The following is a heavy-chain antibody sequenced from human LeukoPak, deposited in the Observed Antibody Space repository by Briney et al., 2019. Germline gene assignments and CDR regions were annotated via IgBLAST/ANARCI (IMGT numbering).Heavy chain of an antibody. Sequence: GSLRLSCVASGFSISPVWMTWVRQAPGKGLEWVANMRGDGSRLYYVDSVQGRFTISRDNARTSLYLQMNSLRPDDTAFYYCAKADYSSSWYDTFDMWGQGTMVTVSS. CDR2: MRGDGSRL. V-gene: IGHV3-7*03. J-gene: IGHJ3*02. CDR1: GFSISPVW. D-gene: IGHD6-13*01. CDR3: AKADYSSSWYDTFDM.